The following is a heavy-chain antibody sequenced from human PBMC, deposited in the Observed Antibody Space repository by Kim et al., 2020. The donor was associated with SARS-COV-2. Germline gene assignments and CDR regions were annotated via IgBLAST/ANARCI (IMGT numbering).Heavy chain of an antibody. V-gene: IGHV1-24*01. Sequence: ASVKVSCKVSGYTLTELSMHWVRQAPGKGLEWMGGFDPEDGETIYAQKFQGRVTMTEDTSTDTAYMELSSLRSEDTAVYYCATDPPGRLYYYYGMDVWGQGTTVTVSS. CDR2: FDPEDGET. D-gene: IGHD1-1*01. J-gene: IGHJ6*02. CDR1: GYTLTELS. CDR3: ATDPPGRLYYYYGMDV.